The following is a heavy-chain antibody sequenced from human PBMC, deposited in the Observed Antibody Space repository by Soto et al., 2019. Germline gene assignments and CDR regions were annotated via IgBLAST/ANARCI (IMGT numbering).Heavy chain of an antibody. D-gene: IGHD2-2*01. CDR1: GGCISSYY. CDR2: IYTSGGT. Sequence: QVQLQESGPGLVKPSETVAVTCTVSGGCISSYYWSWIRQPAGNGLEWIGGIYTSGGTNYNHSINSQVIMSADTAKNRCSLKLSSVTSADTAVSYCARVGVVVPAANGYYYYGMDVWGQGTTVTVSS. CDR3: ARVGVVVPAANGYYYYGMDV. V-gene: IGHV4-4*07. J-gene: IGHJ6*02.